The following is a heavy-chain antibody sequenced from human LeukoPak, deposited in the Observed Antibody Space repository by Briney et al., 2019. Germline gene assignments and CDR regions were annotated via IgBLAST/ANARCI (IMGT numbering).Heavy chain of an antibody. CDR2: MNPNSGNT. Sequence: ASVKVSCKASGGTFSSYAINWVRQATGQGLEWMGWMNPNSGNTGYAQKFQGRVTMTRNTSISTAYMELSSLRSEDTAVYYCASGARNYDFWSGYYSNFDYWGQGTLVTVSS. V-gene: IGHV1-8*02. CDR3: ASGARNYDFWSGYYSNFDY. D-gene: IGHD3-3*01. CDR1: GGTFSSYA. J-gene: IGHJ4*02.